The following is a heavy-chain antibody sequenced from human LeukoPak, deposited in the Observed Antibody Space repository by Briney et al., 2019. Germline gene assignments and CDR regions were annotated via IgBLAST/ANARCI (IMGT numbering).Heavy chain of an antibody. CDR1: GFTFSSYS. CDR3: ARAGSSGDFDY. J-gene: IGHJ4*02. Sequence: GGSLRLSCAASGFTFSSYSMNWVRRAPGKGLEWVSSISSSSSYIYYADSVKGRFTISRDNAKNSLYLQMNSLRAEDTAVYYCARAGSSGDFDYWGQGTLVTVSS. CDR2: ISSSSSYI. V-gene: IGHV3-21*01. D-gene: IGHD6-19*01.